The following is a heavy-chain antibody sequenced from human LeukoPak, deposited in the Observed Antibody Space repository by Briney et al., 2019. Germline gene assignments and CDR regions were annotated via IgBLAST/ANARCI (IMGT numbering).Heavy chain of an antibody. V-gene: IGHV1-2*02. CDR2: INPNSGGT. J-gene: IGHJ4*02. CDR3: ARSNLVGATKTPFDY. D-gene: IGHD1-26*01. Sequence: ASVTVSCKASGYTFTVYYMHWVRQAPGQGLEWMGWINPNSGGTNYAQKFQGRVTMTRDTSISTAYMELSRLRSDDTAVYYCARSNLVGATKTPFDYWGQGTLVTVSS. CDR1: GYTFTVYY.